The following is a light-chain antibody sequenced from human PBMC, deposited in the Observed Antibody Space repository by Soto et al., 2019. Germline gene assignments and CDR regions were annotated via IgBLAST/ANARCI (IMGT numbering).Light chain of an antibody. Sequence: QSALTQPASVSGSPGQSITISCTGTSSDVGGYNYVSWYQQHPGKAPKLMIYEVSNRPSGVSNRFSGSKSGNTASLTISGLQGEDEADWCCSSYTSSSPHVVFGGGTKRTVL. V-gene: IGLV2-14*01. CDR3: SSYTSSSPHVV. CDR1: SSDVGGYNY. CDR2: EVS. J-gene: IGLJ2*01.